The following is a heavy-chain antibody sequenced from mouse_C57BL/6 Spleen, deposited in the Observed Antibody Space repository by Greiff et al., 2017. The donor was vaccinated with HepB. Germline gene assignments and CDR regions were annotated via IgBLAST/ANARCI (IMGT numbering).Heavy chain of an antibody. CDR2: ISYSGST. CDR3: AREGDYGNYVLAY. J-gene: IGHJ3*01. V-gene: IGHV3-1*01. CDR1: GYSITSGYD. Sequence: EVKLMESGPGMVKPSQSLSLTCTVTGYSITSGYDWHWIRHFPGNKLEWMGYISYSGSTNYNPSLKSRISITHDTSKNHFFLKLNSVTTEDTATYYCAREGDYGNYVLAYWGQGTLVTVSA. D-gene: IGHD2-1*01.